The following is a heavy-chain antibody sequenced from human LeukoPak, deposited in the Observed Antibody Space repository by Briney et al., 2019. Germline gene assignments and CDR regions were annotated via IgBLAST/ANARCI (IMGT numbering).Heavy chain of an antibody. D-gene: IGHD6-19*01. CDR3: ARDGSKGWSNNWFHP. V-gene: IGHV6-1*01. CDR2: TYYRSKLYA. CDR1: GDIFSSKSAA. Sequence: SQTLSLTRAISGDIFSSKSAAWNWLRQSPSRGLEWLGRTYYRSKLYADYAVSVKGLITINPDTSKNQVALQLNSLTPEDTAMYYCARDGSKGWSNNWFHPWGQGTLVTVSS. J-gene: IGHJ5*02.